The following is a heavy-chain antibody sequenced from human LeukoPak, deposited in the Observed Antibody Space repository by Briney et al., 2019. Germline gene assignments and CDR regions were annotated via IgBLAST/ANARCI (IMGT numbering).Heavy chain of an antibody. CDR2: IYHGGST. V-gene: IGHV4-4*02. D-gene: IGHD3-22*01. Sequence: SETLSLTCAVSSGSISNNNWWSWVRPPPGMGLEWIGEIYHGGSTNYNPSLKSRVTMSVDRSKNQFSLKLSSVTAADTAVYYWARTYYYDSSGAPRFGPWGQGTLVTVSS. J-gene: IGHJ5*02. CDR1: SGSISNNNW. CDR3: ARTYYYDSSGAPRFGP.